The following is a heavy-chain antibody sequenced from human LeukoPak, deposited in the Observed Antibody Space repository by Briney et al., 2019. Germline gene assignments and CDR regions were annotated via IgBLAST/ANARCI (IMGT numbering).Heavy chain of an antibody. V-gene: IGHV3-30-3*01. J-gene: IGHJ4*02. CDR2: ISYDGSNK. CDR1: GFTFSSYA. D-gene: IGHD3-10*01. CDR3: ARDSYLWGSGSYADY. Sequence: PGRSLRLSCAASGFTFSSYAMHWVRQAPGKGLEWVAVISYDGSNKYYADSVKGRFTISRDNSKNTLYLQMNSLRAEDTAVYYCARDSYLWGSGSYADYWGQGTLVTVSS.